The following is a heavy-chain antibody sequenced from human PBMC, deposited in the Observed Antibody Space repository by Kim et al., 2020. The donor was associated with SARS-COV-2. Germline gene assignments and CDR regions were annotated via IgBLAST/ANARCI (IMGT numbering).Heavy chain of an antibody. CDR2: ST. CDR3: ARGLRFPVDY. D-gene: IGHD3-3*01. Sequence: STYYNPSLKSRVTISVDTSKNRFSLKLSSVTAADTAVYYCARGLRFPVDYWGQGTLVAVSS. V-gene: IGHV4-31*02. J-gene: IGHJ4*02.